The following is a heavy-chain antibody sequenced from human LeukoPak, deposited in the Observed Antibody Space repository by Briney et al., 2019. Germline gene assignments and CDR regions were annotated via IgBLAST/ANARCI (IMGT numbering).Heavy chain of an antibody. V-gene: IGHV4-30-4*08. Sequence: PSQTLSLTCTVSGGSISSGDYYWSWIRQPPGKGLEWIGYIYYSGSTYYNPSLKSRVTISVDTSKNQFSLKLSSVTAADTAVYYCAREGQLRFLGDRRIDPWGQGTLVTVSS. D-gene: IGHD3-3*01. J-gene: IGHJ5*02. CDR3: AREGQLRFLGDRRIDP. CDR2: IYYSGST. CDR1: GGSISSGDYY.